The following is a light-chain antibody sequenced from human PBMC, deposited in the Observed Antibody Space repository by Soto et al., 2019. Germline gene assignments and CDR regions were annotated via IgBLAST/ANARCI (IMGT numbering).Light chain of an antibody. CDR2: AAS. CDR1: QSISSY. J-gene: IGKJ2*01. CDR3: QQSYSTPYT. Sequence: DIQMTQSPSSLSASVEDRVTIACRESQSISSYLNWFQQKPGRAPTLLIYAASALRSGVPSRFRGSGSGTVFTLTISSLQPEDFATYYCQQSYSTPYTFGQGTKLDIK. V-gene: IGKV1-39*01.